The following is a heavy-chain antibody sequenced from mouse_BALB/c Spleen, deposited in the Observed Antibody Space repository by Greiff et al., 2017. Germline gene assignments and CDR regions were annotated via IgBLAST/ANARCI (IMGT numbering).Heavy chain of an antibody. D-gene: IGHD1-2*01. CDR1: GYTFTSYW. Sequence: VQVVESGAELARPGASVKLSCKASGYTFTSYWMQWVKQRPGQGLEWIGAIYPGDGDTRYTQKFKGKATLTADKSSSTAYMQLSSLASEDSAVYYCARYYGYEDYWGQGTTLTVSS. V-gene: IGHV1-87*01. CDR2: IYPGDGDT. J-gene: IGHJ2*01. CDR3: ARYYGYEDY.